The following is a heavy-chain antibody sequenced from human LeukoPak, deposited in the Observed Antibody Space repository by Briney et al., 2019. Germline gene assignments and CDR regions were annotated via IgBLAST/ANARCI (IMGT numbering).Heavy chain of an antibody. CDR3: ARGYGSGGLRYFFDY. V-gene: IGHV1-46*01. J-gene: IGHJ4*02. Sequence: GASVKVSCKASGYTFTSYDMHWVRQAPGQGLEWMGIINPSGGSTSYAQKFQGRVTMTRDTSTSTVYMELSSLRSEDTAVYYCARGYGSGGLRYFFDYCGQGTLVTVSS. CDR2: INPSGGST. CDR1: GYTFTSYD. D-gene: IGHD3-10*01.